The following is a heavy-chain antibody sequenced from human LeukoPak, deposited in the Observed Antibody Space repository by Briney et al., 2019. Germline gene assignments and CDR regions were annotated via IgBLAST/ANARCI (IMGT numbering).Heavy chain of an antibody. CDR3: SRDPNGDYVGAFDS. V-gene: IGHV3-23*01. J-gene: IGHJ5*01. D-gene: IGHD4-17*01. Sequence: GGSLRLSCAASGFIFSSYAMMWVRQAPGKGLEWVSSITGGGDGTYYADSVEGRFAISRDNSKNTLYLHMNSLRVEDTGVYYCSRDPNGDYVGAFDSWGQGTLVTVSS. CDR1: GFIFSSYA. CDR2: ITGGGDGT.